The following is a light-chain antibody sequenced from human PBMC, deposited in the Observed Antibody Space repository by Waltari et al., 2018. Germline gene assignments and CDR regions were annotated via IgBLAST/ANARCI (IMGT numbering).Light chain of an antibody. V-gene: IGKV3-11*01. J-gene: IGKJ5*01. CDR2: DVS. CDR3: HQRVKWPLT. CDR1: EDVGY. Sequence: DIILTHSPATLSLSPGDRATLSCTTSEDVGYLAWYQQKPGHPPRLVIYDVSNRATGIPARFSGSGSRTQFTLTIDSLEREDFAVYYCHQRVKWPLTFGQGKRLEIK.